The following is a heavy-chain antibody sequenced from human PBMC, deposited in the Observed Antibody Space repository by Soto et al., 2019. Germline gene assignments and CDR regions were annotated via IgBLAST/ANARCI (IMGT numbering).Heavy chain of an antibody. D-gene: IGHD2-21*02. J-gene: IGHJ6*02. CDR2: INHSGTI. Sequence: SETLSLTCAVSGGSFSGFYWTWIRQPPGEGLEWIGEINHSGTINFNPSLRSRLTISLDSSKKHFSLKLTSLTAADAAVYYCARADRTLVTSSGLDVWGQGTTVTVSS. V-gene: IGHV4-34*01. CDR1: GGSFSGFY. CDR3: ARADRTLVTSSGLDV.